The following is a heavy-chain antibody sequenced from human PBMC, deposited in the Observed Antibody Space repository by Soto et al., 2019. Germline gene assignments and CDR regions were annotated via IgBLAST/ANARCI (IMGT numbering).Heavy chain of an antibody. Sequence: QITLKESGPTLVKHTQTLTLTCTFSGFSLSTRGVGVGWSRQPPGKALEWLALIYWDDDKRYSPSLKSSLTITNDTSKNQVVLTMTNMDPVDTATYYCAHSRCGGDCLQSYPSHYYYGMDVWGQGTTVTVSS. D-gene: IGHD2-21*02. CDR3: AHSRCGGDCLQSYPSHYYYGMDV. J-gene: IGHJ6*02. CDR1: GFSLSTRGVG. V-gene: IGHV2-5*02. CDR2: IYWDDDK.